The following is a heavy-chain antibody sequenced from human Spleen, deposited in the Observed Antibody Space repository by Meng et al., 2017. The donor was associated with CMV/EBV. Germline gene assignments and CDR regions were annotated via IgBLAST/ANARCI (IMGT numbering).Heavy chain of an antibody. V-gene: IGHV4-34*01. Sequence: CAVYGGSFSGYYWSWFRQPPGKGLEWIGEINHSGSTNYNPSLKSRVTISVDTPKNQFSLKLSSVTAADTAVYYCARNRMARGAFDIWGQGTMVTVSS. CDR1: GGSFSGYY. CDR3: ARNRMARGAFDI. J-gene: IGHJ3*02. CDR2: INHSGST. D-gene: IGHD3-10*01.